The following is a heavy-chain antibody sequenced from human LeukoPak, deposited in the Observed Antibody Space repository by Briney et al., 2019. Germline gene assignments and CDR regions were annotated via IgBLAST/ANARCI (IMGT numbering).Heavy chain of an antibody. Sequence: AGGSLRLSCAASGFTFSSYWMSWVRQAPGKGLEWVANIKQDGSEKYYVDSVKGRFTISRDNAKNSLYLQMNSLRAEDTAVYYCARAQGSRGYCSSTSCYRASYYFDYWGQGTLVTVSS. CDR1: GFTFSSYW. J-gene: IGHJ4*02. D-gene: IGHD2-2*01. CDR2: IKQDGSEK. V-gene: IGHV3-7*01. CDR3: ARAQGSRGYCSSTSCYRASYYFDY.